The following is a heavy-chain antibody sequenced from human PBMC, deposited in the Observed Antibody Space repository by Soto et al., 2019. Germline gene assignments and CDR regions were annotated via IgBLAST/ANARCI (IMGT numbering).Heavy chain of an antibody. Sequence: QVQLVQSGAEVKKPGSSVKVSCKASGGTFSRYSITWERQAPGHGLEWIGRIIPIFGIASYAQKVQGRATITADESTSTAYMGLISLRSDVTAVYYGAREDMYRDTGLVPAAIGGMDVWGQGTTVTVSS. CDR2: IIPIFGIA. V-gene: IGHV1-69*08. CDR3: AREDMYRDTGLVPAAIGGMDV. CDR1: GGTFSRYS. D-gene: IGHD2-2*01. J-gene: IGHJ6*02.